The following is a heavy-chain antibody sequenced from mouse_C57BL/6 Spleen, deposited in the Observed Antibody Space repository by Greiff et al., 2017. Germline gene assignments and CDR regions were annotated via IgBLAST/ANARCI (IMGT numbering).Heavy chain of an antibody. CDR1: GYTFTDYY. D-gene: IGHD3-2*02. CDR2: INPNNGGT. Sequence: VQLQQSGPELVKPGASVKISCKASGYTFTDYYMNWVKQSHGKSLEWIGDINPNNGGTSYNQKFKGKATLTVDKSSSTAYMELRSLTSEDSAVYYCARVTAQAFDYWGQGTTLTVSS. CDR3: ARVTAQAFDY. V-gene: IGHV1-26*01. J-gene: IGHJ2*01.